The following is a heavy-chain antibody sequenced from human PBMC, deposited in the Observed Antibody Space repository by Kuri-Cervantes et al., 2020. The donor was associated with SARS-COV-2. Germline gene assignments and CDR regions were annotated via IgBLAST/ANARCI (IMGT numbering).Heavy chain of an antibody. CDR2: ISGDNGDT. CDR3: ASDCDSSAYFHSDAFDI. Sequence: ASVKVSCKASGYTFTSYGIIWVRQAPGQGLEWMGWISGDNGDTNYAQKFQGRVTITKDTSTSTAYMELRSLRSDDTAVYFCASDCDSSAYFHSDAFDIWGQGTMVTVSS. V-gene: IGHV1-18*04. CDR1: GYTFTSYG. J-gene: IGHJ3*02. D-gene: IGHD3-22*01.